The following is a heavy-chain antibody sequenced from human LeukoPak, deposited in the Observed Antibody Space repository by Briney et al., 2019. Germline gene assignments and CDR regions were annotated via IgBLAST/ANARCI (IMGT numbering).Heavy chain of an antibody. CDR3: ILRDSSGYYRDY. V-gene: IGHV1-3*02. D-gene: IGHD3-22*01. CDR1: GYTFTSYA. Sequence: ASVKVSCKASGYTFTSYAMHWVRQAPGQRLEWMGWSNASNGNTKYSKEFQGRVTIIRDTSANKAYMELSSLRSEDMAVYYCILRDSSGYYRDYWGQGTLVTVSS. J-gene: IGHJ4*02. CDR2: SNASNGNT.